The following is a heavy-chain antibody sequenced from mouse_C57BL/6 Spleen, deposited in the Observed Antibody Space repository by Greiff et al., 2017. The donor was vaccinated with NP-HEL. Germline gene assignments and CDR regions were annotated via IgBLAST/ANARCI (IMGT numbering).Heavy chain of an antibody. D-gene: IGHD2-4*01. J-gene: IGHJ4*01. Sequence: QVQLKQSGAELVRPGASVKLSCKASGFTFTDYYINWVKQRPGQGLEWIARIYPGSGNTYYNEKFKGKATLTAEKSSSTAYMQLISLTSEDSAVYFCARSGSTMIREGYAMDYWGQGTSVTVSS. V-gene: IGHV1-76*01. CDR3: ARSGSTMIREGYAMDY. CDR1: GFTFTDYY. CDR2: IYPGSGNT.